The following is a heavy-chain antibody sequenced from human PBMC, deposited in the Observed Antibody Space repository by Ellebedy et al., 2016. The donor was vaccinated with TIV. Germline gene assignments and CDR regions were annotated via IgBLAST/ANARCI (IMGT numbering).Heavy chain of an antibody. V-gene: IGHV1-69*04. CDR1: GGTFSSYA. CDR3: ARNTAKPRGWFDP. CDR2: IIPILGIA. J-gene: IGHJ5*02. D-gene: IGHD5-18*01. Sequence: SVKVSCKASGGTFSSYAISWVRQAPGQGLEWMGRIIPILGIANYAQKFQGRVTITADKSTSTAYMELRSLRSDDTAVYYCARNTAKPRGWFDPWGQGTLVTVSS.